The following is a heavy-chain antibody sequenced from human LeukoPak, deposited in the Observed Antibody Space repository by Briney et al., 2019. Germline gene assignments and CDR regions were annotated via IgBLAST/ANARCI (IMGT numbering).Heavy chain of an antibody. CDR1: GFTFSSYA. J-gene: IGHJ4*02. D-gene: IGHD6-6*01. CDR3: AREAARSYYFDY. Sequence: GSLRLSCAASGFTFSSYAMHWVRQAPGKGLEWVAVISYDGSNKYYADSVKGRFTISRDNSKNTLYLQMNSLRAEDTAVYYCAREAARSYYFDYWGQGTLVTVSS. CDR2: ISYDGSNK. V-gene: IGHV3-30-3*01.